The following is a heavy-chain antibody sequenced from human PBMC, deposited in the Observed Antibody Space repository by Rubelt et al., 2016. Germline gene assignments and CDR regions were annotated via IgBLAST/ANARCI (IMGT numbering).Heavy chain of an antibody. Sequence: QLQLQESGPGLVKPSETLSLTCTVSGGSISSSSYYWGWIRQPPGKGLEWIGSIYHSGSTYYNPSLKGRVTISVDTSKNQFSLKLSSVTAADTAVYYCARGGPRRTTVVTRTRYFDLWGRGTLVTVSS. CDR3: ARGGPRRTTVVTRTRYFDL. CDR1: GGSISSSSYY. CDR2: IYHSGST. J-gene: IGHJ2*01. V-gene: IGHV4-39*07. D-gene: IGHD4-23*01.